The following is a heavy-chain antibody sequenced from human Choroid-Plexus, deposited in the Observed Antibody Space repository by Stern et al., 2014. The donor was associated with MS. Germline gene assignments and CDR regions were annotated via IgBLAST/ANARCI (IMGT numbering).Heavy chain of an antibody. D-gene: IGHD3-3*01. V-gene: IGHV1-2*02. CDR3: ARDQRGITIFGVVTDYYYLGMDV. Sequence: VQLVQSGAEVKKPGASVKVSCKTSGYIFTDYYIHWVRQAPGQGLEWMAWINPNTGGTKYAQKFQGRVTMSRDTSISTAYVELSSLTSDDTDVYYCARDQRGITIFGVVTDYYYLGMDVWGQGTTVTVSS. CDR2: INPNTGGT. CDR1: GYIFTDYY. J-gene: IGHJ6*02.